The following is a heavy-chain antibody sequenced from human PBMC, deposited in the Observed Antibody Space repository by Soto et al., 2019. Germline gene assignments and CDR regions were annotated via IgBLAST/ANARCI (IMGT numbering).Heavy chain of an antibody. J-gene: IGHJ3*02. D-gene: IGHD4-17*01. Sequence: PSETLSLTCTVSGGSISSYYWGWIRQPPGKGLEWIGYIYYSGSTNYNPSLKSRVTISVDTSKNQFSLKLSSVTAADTAVYYCARLRGATTVTRDAFDIWGQGTMVTVSS. CDR3: ARLRGATTVTRDAFDI. CDR2: IYYSGST. V-gene: IGHV4-59*01. CDR1: GGSISSYY.